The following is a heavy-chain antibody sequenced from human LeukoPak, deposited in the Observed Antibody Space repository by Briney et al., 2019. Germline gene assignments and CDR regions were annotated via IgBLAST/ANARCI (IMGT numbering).Heavy chain of an antibody. CDR3: AREKVVIAATHYYGLDV. J-gene: IGHJ6*02. V-gene: IGHV6-1*01. CDR1: GDRVSTNNAA. Sequence: SQTLSLTCAISGDRVSTNNAAWSWIRQSPSRXXXXXXXXXXXXKWYNYYAGSVKSRIIFNPDTSKNQFSLQLNSVTPEDTAVYYCAREKVVIAATHYYGLDVWGQGTTVTVSS. CDR2: XXXXXKWYN. D-gene: IGHD2-15*01.